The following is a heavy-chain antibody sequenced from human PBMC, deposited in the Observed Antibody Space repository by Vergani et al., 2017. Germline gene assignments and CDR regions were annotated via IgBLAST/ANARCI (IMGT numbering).Heavy chain of an antibody. CDR2: IFHTGLT. D-gene: IGHD3-10*01. Sequence: QVQLQESGPGLLKTSETLSLTCNVSGVSITRGNYWGWVRQPPGKGLEWIGNIFHTGLTYRNPSLRSRVAISVDTSRNQFSLKLRSVTAADTAAYFCARGGLPDAFDIWGQGTLVTVSS. CDR1: GVSITRGNY. J-gene: IGHJ3*02. V-gene: IGHV4-38-2*02. CDR3: ARGGLPDAFDI.